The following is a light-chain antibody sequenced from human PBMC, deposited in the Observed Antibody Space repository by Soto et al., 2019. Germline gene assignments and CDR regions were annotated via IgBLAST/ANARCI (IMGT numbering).Light chain of an antibody. Sequence: QSALTQPASVSGSPGQSITISCTGTSSDVGGYNYVSWYQQYPGKAPKLMIYDVSNRPSGVSNRFSGSKSGNTASLTISGLQAEDEADYYCSSYTSSTIPYVFGTGTKLTVL. V-gene: IGLV2-14*01. CDR3: SSYTSSTIPYV. J-gene: IGLJ1*01. CDR2: DVS. CDR1: SSDVGGYNY.